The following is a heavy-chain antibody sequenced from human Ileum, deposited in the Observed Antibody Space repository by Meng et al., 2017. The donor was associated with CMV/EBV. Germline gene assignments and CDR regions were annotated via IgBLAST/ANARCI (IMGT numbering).Heavy chain of an antibody. D-gene: IGHD2-21*02. Sequence: QMQLEDAGPGLVKPSEPLSLPCTCSGGSISNGNFYWGWIRQPPGKELELIGSMFYRGNTYYNPSLRSRVTISLDTSKDQFSLRLTSVTGADTAVYYCARMTLYWYFDLWGRGSLVTVSS. V-gene: IGHV4-39*07. CDR3: ARMTLYWYFDL. CDR1: GGSISNGNFY. J-gene: IGHJ2*01. CDR2: MFYRGNT.